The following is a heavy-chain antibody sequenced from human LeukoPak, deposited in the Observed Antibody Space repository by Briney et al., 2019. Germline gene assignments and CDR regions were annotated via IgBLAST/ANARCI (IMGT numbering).Heavy chain of an antibody. CDR3: EGQKDPRPMDY. CDR2: INAASGGT. V-gene: IGHV1-2*02. J-gene: IGHJ4*02. CDR1: GDTFIAYY. Sequence: ASVKLSCKASGDTFIAYYMHWVRQAPGQGLEWMGWINAASGGTLYAQNFQGRVTMTRDTSISTADMELSELRADDTAVYYCEGQKDPRPMDYCRQGTLVTVSS.